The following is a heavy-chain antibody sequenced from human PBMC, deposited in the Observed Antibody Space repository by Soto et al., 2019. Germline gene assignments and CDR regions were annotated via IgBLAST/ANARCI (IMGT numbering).Heavy chain of an antibody. D-gene: IGHD2-2*03. CDR2: ISSSSSTI. CDR1: GFTFSSYS. CDR3: ATDGYCSSTSCYEDYYYGMDV. Sequence: EVQLVESGGGLVQPGGSLRLSCAASGFTFSSYSMNWVRQAPGKGLEWVSYISSSSSTIYYADSVKGRFTISRDNAKNSLYLQMNRLRAEDTAVYYCATDGYCSSTSCYEDYYYGMDVWGQGTTVTVSS. V-gene: IGHV3-48*01. J-gene: IGHJ6*02.